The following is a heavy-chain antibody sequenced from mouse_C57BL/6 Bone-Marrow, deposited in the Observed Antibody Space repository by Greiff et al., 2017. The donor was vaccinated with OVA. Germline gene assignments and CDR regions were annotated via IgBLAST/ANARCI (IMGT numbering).Heavy chain of an antibody. D-gene: IGHD1-1*01. CDR1: GYTFTSYD. Sequence: SGPELVKPGASVKLSCKASGYTFTSYDINWVKQRPGQGLEWIGWIYPRDGSTKYNEKFKGKATLTVDTSSSTAYMELHSLTSEDSAVYFCARGDYYGSSLYYFDYWGQGTTLTVSS. CDR3: ARGDYYGSSLYYFDY. CDR2: IYPRDGST. J-gene: IGHJ2*01. V-gene: IGHV1-85*01.